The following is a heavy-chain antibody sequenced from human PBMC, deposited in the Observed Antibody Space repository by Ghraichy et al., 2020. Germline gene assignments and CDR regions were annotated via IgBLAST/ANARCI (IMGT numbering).Heavy chain of an antibody. V-gene: IGHV3-23*01. D-gene: IGHD3-3*01. CDR2: ISGSGGST. Sequence: GSLRLSCAASGFTFSSYAMSWVRQAPGKGLEWVSAISGSGGSTYYADSVKGRFTISRDNSKNTLYLQMNSLRAEDTAVYYCAKTNSNYDFWSGYYFDYWGQGTLVTVS. CDR1: GFTFSSYA. J-gene: IGHJ4*02. CDR3: AKTNSNYDFWSGYYFDY.